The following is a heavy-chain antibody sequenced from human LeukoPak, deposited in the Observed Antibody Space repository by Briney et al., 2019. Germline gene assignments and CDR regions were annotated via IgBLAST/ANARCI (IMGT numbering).Heavy chain of an antibody. D-gene: IGHD3-10*01. Sequence: SVKVSCKASGGTFSSYAISWVRQAPGQGLEWMGRIIPILGIANCAQKFQGRVTITADKSTSTAYTELSSLRSEDTAVYYCAIGGATMVRGVIGGSWFDPWGQGTLVTVSS. J-gene: IGHJ5*02. V-gene: IGHV1-69*04. CDR2: IIPILGIA. CDR3: AIGGATMVRGVIGGSWFDP. CDR1: GGTFSSYA.